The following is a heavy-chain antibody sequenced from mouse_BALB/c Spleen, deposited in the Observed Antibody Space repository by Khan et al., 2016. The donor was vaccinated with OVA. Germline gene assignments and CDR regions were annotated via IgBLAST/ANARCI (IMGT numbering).Heavy chain of an antibody. Sequence: QVRLQQSGAELVRPGSSVKISCKASGYSFSRSWMNWVKQRPGQGLEWIGQIYPGNGDTNYNGKFKGKATLTADKSSSTAYMQLNSLTSEDSAVYFCARWGGDGCTYWCHGTLVTVSA. V-gene: IGHV1-80*01. CDR1: GYSFSRSW. CDR2: IYPGNGDT. D-gene: IGHD1-2*01. J-gene: IGHJ3*01. CDR3: ARWGGDGCTY.